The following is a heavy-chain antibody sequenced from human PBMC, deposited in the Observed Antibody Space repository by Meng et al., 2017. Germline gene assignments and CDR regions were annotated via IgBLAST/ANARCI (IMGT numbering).Heavy chain of an antibody. CDR2: INHSGST. J-gene: IGHJ4*02. CDR1: GGSFSGYY. CDR3: ASSGYSYGYRFDY. D-gene: IGHD5-18*01. Sequence: VQLQQWGAGLLKPPETLSLSSAVYGGSFSGYYWSWIRQPPGKGLEWIGEINHSGSTNYNPSLKSRVTISVDTSKNQFSLKLSSVTAADTAVYYCASSGYSYGYRFDYWGQGTLVTVSS. V-gene: IGHV4-34*01.